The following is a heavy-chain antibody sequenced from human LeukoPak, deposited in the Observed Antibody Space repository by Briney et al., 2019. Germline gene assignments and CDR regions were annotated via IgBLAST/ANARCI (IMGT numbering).Heavy chain of an antibody. J-gene: IGHJ4*02. CDR1: GGSISSYY. Sequence: SETLSLTCTVSGGSISSYYWSWIRQPPGKGLEWIGEINHSGSTNYNPSLKSRVAISVDKSENHISLKLTSVTAADTAVYYCAREGGPYRPLDYSGQGTLVTVAS. V-gene: IGHV4-34*01. CDR2: INHSGST. CDR3: AREGGPYRPLDY.